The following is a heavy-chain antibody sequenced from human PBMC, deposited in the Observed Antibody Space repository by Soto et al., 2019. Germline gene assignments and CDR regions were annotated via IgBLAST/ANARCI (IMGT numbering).Heavy chain of an antibody. Sequence: GGSLRLSCAASGFTFSSYAMSWVRQAPGKGLEWVSAISGSGGSTYYADPVKGRFTISRDNSKNTLYLQMNGLRAEDTAVYYCAKEAYDFWSGYPHPSYFDYWGQGTLVTVSS. CDR1: GFTFSSYA. D-gene: IGHD3-3*01. CDR2: ISGSGGST. J-gene: IGHJ4*02. V-gene: IGHV3-23*01. CDR3: AKEAYDFWSGYPHPSYFDY.